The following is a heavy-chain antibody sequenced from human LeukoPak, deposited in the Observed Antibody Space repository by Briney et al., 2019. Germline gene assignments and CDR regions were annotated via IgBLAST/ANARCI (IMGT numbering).Heavy chain of an antibody. CDR2: ISYDGRNK. V-gene: IGHV3-30*19. J-gene: IGHJ3*01. D-gene: IGHD3-10*01. CDR1: GFTFINYG. CDR3: AREALWFGDLGAFDV. Sequence: GGSLRLSCVASGFTFINYGMSWVRQSPGKGLEWVAVISYDGRNKYYADSVKGRFTISRDNSKNTLYLQMNSLRAEDTAVYYCAREALWFGDLGAFDVWGQGTMVTVSS.